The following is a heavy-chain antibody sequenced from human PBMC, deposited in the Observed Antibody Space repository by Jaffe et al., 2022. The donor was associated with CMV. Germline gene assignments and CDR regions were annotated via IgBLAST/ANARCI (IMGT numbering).Heavy chain of an antibody. CDR1: GFTFSSYG. J-gene: IGHJ4*02. D-gene: IGHD6-19*01. CDR2: IWYDGSNK. CDR3: ARGSRGQWLVYYFDY. V-gene: IGHV3-33*08. Sequence: QVQLVESGGGVVQPGRSLRLSCAASGFTFSSYGMHWVRQAPGKGLEWVAVIWYDGSNKYYADSVKGRFTISRDNSKNTLYLQMNSLRAEDTAVYYCARGSRGQWLVYYFDYWGQGTLVTVSS.